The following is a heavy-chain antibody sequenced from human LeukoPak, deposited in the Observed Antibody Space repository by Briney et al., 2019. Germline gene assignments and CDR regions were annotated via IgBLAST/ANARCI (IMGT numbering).Heavy chain of an antibody. D-gene: IGHD6-19*01. Sequence: GESLKISCKGSGYTFTNYWIAWVRQMSGKGLEWMGMIYPGDSDSRYSPSFQGQVTFSADKSISTAYLQWSSLKASDSAMYYCVRESGYSSGWYPYWGQGTLVTVSS. V-gene: IGHV5-51*01. J-gene: IGHJ4*02. CDR2: IYPGDSDS. CDR1: GYTFTNYW. CDR3: VRESGYSSGWYPY.